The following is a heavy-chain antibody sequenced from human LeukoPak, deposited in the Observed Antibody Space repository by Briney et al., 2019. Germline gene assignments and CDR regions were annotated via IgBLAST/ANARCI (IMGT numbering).Heavy chain of an antibody. CDR1: GASISTYF. J-gene: IGHJ5*02. Sequence: PSETLSLTCTVSGASISTYFWSWIRQSAGKGLEWLGYAYHTGNHYYNPSLKSRLTFSVDTSKNQFSLRLTSVTAADTAVYYCARVAAVGTHNWFDPWGQGTLVTVSS. CDR3: ARVAAVGTHNWFDP. V-gene: IGHV4-59*01. CDR2: AYHTGNH. D-gene: IGHD6-13*01.